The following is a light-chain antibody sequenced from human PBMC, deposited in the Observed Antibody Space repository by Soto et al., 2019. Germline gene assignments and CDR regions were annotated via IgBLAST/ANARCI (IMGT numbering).Light chain of an antibody. CDR1: QSISSW. J-gene: IGKJ1*01. CDR2: KAS. Sequence: DIQMTQSPSTLSASVGDRVTITCRASQSISSWLAWYQQKPGKAPKLLIYKASSLEIGVPSRFSGSGSGTEFTLTISSLQPDDFATYYCQQYDSYSWTFGQGTKVDNK. V-gene: IGKV1-5*03. CDR3: QQYDSYSWT.